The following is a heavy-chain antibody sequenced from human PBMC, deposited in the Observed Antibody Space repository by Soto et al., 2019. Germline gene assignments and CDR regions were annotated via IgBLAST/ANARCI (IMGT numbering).Heavy chain of an antibody. J-gene: IGHJ4*02. CDR2: IDPSDSYT. V-gene: IGHV5-10-1*01. CDR3: VTATLGSPSCYSH. D-gene: IGHD2-2*01. CDR1: GYSFSNYW. Sequence: GESLKISCKGSGYSFSNYWISWVRQMPGKGLEWMGRIDPSDSYTNYSPSFQGHVTFSADKSISTAYLQWSSLKTSDTAMYYCVTATLGSPSCYSHWGQGTLVTVSS.